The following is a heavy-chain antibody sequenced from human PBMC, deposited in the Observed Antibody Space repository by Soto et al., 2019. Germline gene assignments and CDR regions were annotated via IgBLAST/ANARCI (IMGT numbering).Heavy chain of an antibody. D-gene: IGHD2-15*01. V-gene: IGHV4-38-2*02. CDR3: ARESGCSGGICSLPYFFDY. CDR2: IYRSGST. J-gene: IGHJ4*02. CDR1: GYSISSGFY. Sequence: ETLSLTCDVSGYSISSGFYWGWIRQPPGKGLEWIGTIYRSGSTYYNPSLKSRVTMSVDTSLNQFSLKLRSVTAADTAVYYCARESGCSGGICSLPYFFDYWGRGTLVTVSS.